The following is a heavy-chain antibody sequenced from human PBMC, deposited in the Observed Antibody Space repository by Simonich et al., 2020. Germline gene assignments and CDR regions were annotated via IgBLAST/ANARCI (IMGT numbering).Heavy chain of an antibody. D-gene: IGHD3-9*01. CDR2: IKEDGSEE. Sequence: EVQLVESGGGLVQPGGSLRLSCAASGFPFSSYWMSWVRQAQGRGRGGWAKIKEDGSEEYYLNSVKGRFTISRDNAKNSLYRQMNSLRAEDTAVYYCACLGTGDAFDIWGQGTMVTVSS. CDR3: ACLGTGDAFDI. J-gene: IGHJ3*02. CDR1: GFPFSSYW. V-gene: IGHV3-7*01.